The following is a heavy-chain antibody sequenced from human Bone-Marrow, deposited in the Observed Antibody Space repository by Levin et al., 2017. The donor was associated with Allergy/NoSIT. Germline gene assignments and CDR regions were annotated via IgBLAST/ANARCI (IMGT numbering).Heavy chain of an antibody. CDR2: SRNKANSYIT. CDR3: VRPYRNSWSGSYFDY. V-gene: IGHV3-72*01. Sequence: GESLKISCAASGFTFSDHYMDWVRQAPGKGLEWVGRSRNKANSYITEYAASVKGRFSISRDDSKNSLFLQMNSLKTEDTAVYYCVRPYRNSWSGSYFDYWGQGALVTVSS. CDR1: GFTFSDHY. J-gene: IGHJ4*02. D-gene: IGHD6-13*01.